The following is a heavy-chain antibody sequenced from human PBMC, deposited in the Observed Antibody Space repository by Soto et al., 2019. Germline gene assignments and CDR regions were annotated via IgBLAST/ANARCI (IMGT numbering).Heavy chain of an antibody. CDR1: GFTFSNYW. CDR2: IDHDGPT. CDR3: VRDSHGDY. J-gene: IGHJ4*02. Sequence: EVQLVESGGGLVQPGGSLRLSCAGSGFTFSNYWMHWVRQAPGKGLEWVSRIDHDGPTDYADSVRGRFTISRDNAENTLYLQMNSLRPEDTAVYYCVRDSHGDYWGQETLVTVSS. V-gene: IGHV3-74*01.